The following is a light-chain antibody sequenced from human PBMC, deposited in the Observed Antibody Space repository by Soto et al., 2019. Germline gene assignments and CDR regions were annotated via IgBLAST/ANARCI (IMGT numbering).Light chain of an antibody. V-gene: IGLV2-14*01. CDR1: SSDFGGYNY. Sequence: QSALTQPASVSGSPGQSITISCTGTSSDFGGYNYVSWYQQHPGKAPKLMIYEVSNRPSGVSNRFSGSKSGNTASLTISGLQAEDEADYYCSSYTSRSTPLFGGGTKVTVL. CDR3: SSYTSRSTPL. CDR2: EVS. J-gene: IGLJ2*01.